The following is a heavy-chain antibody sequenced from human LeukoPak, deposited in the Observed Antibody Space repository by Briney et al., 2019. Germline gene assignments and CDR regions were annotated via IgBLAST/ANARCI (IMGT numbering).Heavy chain of an antibody. J-gene: IGHJ6*03. CDR2: IIPILGIA. V-gene: IGHV1-69*04. CDR3: ARMGCSSTSCHPYYYYYMDV. Sequence: SVKVSCKASGYTFTSYGISWVRQAPGQGLEWMGRIIPILGIANYAQKFQGRVTITADKSTSTAYMELSSLRSEDTAVYYCARMGCSSTSCHPYYYYYMDVWGKGTTVTVSS. CDR1: GYTFTSYG. D-gene: IGHD2-2*01.